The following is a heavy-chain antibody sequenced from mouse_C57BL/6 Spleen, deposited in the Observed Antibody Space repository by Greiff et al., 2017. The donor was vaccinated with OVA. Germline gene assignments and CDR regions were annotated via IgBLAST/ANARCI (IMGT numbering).Heavy chain of an antibody. CDR1: GFTFSSYA. D-gene: IGHD2-4*01. CDR2: ISDGGSYT. J-gene: IGHJ2*01. CDR3: ARDGGLRVFDY. Sequence: EVHLVESGGGLVKPGGSLKLSCAASGFTFSSYAMSWVRQTPEQRLEWVATISDGGSYTYYPDNVKGRFTISRDNAKNNLYLQMSHLKSEDTAMYYCARDGGLRVFDYWGQGTTLTVSS. V-gene: IGHV5-4*01.